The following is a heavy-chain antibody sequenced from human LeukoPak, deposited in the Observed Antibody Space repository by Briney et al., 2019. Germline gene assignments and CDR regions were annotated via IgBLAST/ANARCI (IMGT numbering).Heavy chain of an antibody. D-gene: IGHD3-10*01. CDR2: IIPIFGTA. J-gene: IGHJ4*02. Sequence: GASVKVSCKASGGTLSSYAISWVRQAPGQGLEWMGGIIPIFGTAHYAQKFQGRVTITADESTSTAYMQLSSLRSEDTAVYYCARAGDPIGMVRGVIWYFDYWGQGTLVTVSS. CDR3: ARAGDPIGMVRGVIWYFDY. V-gene: IGHV1-69*13. CDR1: GGTLSSYA.